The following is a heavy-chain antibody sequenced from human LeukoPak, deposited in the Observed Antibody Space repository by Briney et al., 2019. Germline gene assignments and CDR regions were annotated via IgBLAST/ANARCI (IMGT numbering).Heavy chain of an antibody. D-gene: IGHD3-16*01. Sequence: SQTLSLTCAISGDSVSTASNAWYWIRQSPSRGLEWLGRTYYNSKWYTDYAVSVSGRTTINPDTSRNQLSLQLSFVTPEDTAVYYCARSVYQPDFGYWGQGTLVTVSS. CDR2: TYYNSKWYT. CDR3: ARSVYQPDFGY. CDR1: GDSVSTASNA. V-gene: IGHV6-1*01. J-gene: IGHJ4*02.